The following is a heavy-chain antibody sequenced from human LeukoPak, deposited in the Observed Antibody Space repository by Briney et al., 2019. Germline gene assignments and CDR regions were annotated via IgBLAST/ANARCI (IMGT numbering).Heavy chain of an antibody. J-gene: IGHJ4*02. CDR3: ARDPYYDSSGYYSDVVNYFDY. CDR1: GFTFSSYA. Sequence: GSLRLSCAASGFTFSSYAMHWVRQAPGKGLEWVAVISYGGSNKYYADSVKGRFTISRDNSKNTLYLQMNSLRAEDTAVHYCARDPYYDSSGYYSDVVNYFDYWGQGTLVTVSS. V-gene: IGHV3-30*04. CDR2: ISYGGSNK. D-gene: IGHD3-22*01.